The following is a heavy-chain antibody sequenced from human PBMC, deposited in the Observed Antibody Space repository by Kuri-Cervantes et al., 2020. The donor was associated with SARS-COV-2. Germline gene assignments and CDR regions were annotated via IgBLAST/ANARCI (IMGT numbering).Heavy chain of an antibody. CDR2: IWYDGSNK. CDR3: ARDLRVATIYGIQYYGMDV. D-gene: IGHD5-12*01. CDR1: GFTFSSYG. J-gene: IGHJ6*02. Sequence: GESLKISCAASGFTFSSYGMHWVRQAPGKGLEWVAVIWYDGSNKYYADSVKGRFTISRDNSKNTLYLQMNSLRAEDTAVYYCARDLRVATIYGIQYYGMDVWGQGTTVTVSS. V-gene: IGHV3-33*01.